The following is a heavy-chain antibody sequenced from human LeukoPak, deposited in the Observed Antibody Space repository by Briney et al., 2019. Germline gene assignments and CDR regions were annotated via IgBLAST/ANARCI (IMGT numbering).Heavy chain of an antibody. CDR2: ISGSGGST. D-gene: IGHD2-2*01. J-gene: IGHJ4*02. Sequence: GGSLRLSCAASGFTFSSYAMNWVRQAPGKGLEWVSAISGSGGSTYYADSVKGRFTISRDNSKNTLYLQMNSLRAEDTAIYYCAQGESTSYYSELDYWGQGTLVTVSS. CDR1: GFTFSSYA. CDR3: AQGESTSYYSELDY. V-gene: IGHV3-23*01.